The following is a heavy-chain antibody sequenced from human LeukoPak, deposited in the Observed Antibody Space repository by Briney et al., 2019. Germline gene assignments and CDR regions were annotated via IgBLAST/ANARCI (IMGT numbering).Heavy chain of an antibody. Sequence: ASVKVSCKASGYTFTDYYIHWVRQARGQGLEWMGWINPNSGGTNYAQKFQGRVTMTRDTSISTAYMELSRLRSDDTAVYYCASLAVDTEYYFDYWGQGTLVTVSS. CDR3: ASLAVDTEYYFDY. D-gene: IGHD5-18*01. CDR2: INPNSGGT. J-gene: IGHJ4*02. CDR1: GYTFTDYY. V-gene: IGHV1-2*02.